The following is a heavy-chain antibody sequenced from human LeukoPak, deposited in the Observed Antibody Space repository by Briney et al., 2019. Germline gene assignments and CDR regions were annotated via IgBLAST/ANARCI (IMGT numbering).Heavy chain of an antibody. Sequence: PGGSLRLSCTASGFTFSNFWMGWVRQAPGKGLEWVANIKQDGSEKYSVDSVKGRFTISRDNAKSSLYLQINSLRAEDTAVYYCARDQGSGSRAFDIWGQGTMVTVSS. J-gene: IGHJ3*02. CDR1: GFTFSNFW. V-gene: IGHV3-7*03. CDR2: IKQDGSEK. CDR3: ARDQGSGSRAFDI. D-gene: IGHD3-10*01.